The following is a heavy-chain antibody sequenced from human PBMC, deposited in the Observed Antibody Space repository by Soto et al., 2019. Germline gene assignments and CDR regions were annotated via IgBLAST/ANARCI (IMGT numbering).Heavy chain of an antibody. CDR1: GFTFSIYD. Sequence: PGGSLRLSCAASGFTFSIYDIHWVGQGPGRGLEWVAVIRYDGSNKSYADSVKGRFTISRDNSKNTLYLQMDSLRAEDTAVYYCARNIRLPSSGSRIPHFDYYGMDVWGQGTTVTVSS. CDR3: ARNIRLPSSGSRIPHFDYYGMDV. J-gene: IGHJ6*02. V-gene: IGHV3-33*01. D-gene: IGHD1-26*01. CDR2: IRYDGSNK.